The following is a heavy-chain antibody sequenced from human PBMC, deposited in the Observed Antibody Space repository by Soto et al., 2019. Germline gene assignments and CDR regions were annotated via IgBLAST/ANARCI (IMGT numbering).Heavy chain of an antibody. CDR3: AVTTGY. CDR2: VSPDHNNA. V-gene: IGHV1-8*02. Sequence: QVQVLQSGAEVKKPGASVKVSCKTSGYTFTDYDINWVRQAPGQGLEWMGWVSPDHNNAGYAQKFQGRVTMTTNNSINTAYMELTSLRFEDTAAYYCAVTTGYWGQGSMVTVSS. CDR1: GYTFTDYD. D-gene: IGHD4-17*01. J-gene: IGHJ4*02.